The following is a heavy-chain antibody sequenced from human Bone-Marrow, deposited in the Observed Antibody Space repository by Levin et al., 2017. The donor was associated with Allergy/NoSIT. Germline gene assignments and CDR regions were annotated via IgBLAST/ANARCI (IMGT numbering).Heavy chain of an antibody. V-gene: IGHV1-8*01. CDR2: VNPSITKT. CDR1: GYTFTDYD. CDR3: ATSPGSANFFYYGLDL. J-gene: IGHJ6*02. Sequence: PAASVKVSCKASGYTFTDYDINWVRQAPGQGLEWMGWVNPSITKTGYAQKFQGRVTMTTNTSINTAYMELTSLTSDDTAVYYCATSPGSANFFYYGLDLWGQGTTVTVSS. D-gene: IGHD1-26*01.